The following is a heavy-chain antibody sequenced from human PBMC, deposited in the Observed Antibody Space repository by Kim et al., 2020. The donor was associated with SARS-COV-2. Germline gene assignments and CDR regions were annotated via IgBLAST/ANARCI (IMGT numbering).Heavy chain of an antibody. CDR2: LNPITGGT. V-gene: IGHV1-2*06. J-gene: IGHJ4*02. CDR3: ARGLLWSGELSISDF. Sequence: ASVKVSCKPSGYTFTDYYIHWVRQAPGQGLEWMGRLNPITGGTNSAQNFEGRVSMTRNTSITTAYMELSNLRSDDTAVYYCARGLLWSGELSISDFWGQGTLVTVSS. D-gene: IGHD3-10*01. CDR1: GYTFTDYY.